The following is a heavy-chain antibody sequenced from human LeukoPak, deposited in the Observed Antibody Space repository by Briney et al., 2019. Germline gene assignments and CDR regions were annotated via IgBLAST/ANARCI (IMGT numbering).Heavy chain of an antibody. Sequence: SVKVSCKASGYTFTGYYMHWVRQAPGQGLEWMGRIIPILGIANYAQKFQGRVTITADKSTSTAYMELSSLRSEDTAVYYCATDYYGSGSYSLSFDYWGQGTLVTVSS. CDR3: ATDYYGSGSYSLSFDY. CDR1: GYTFTGYY. D-gene: IGHD3-10*01. CDR2: IIPILGIA. J-gene: IGHJ4*02. V-gene: IGHV1-69*04.